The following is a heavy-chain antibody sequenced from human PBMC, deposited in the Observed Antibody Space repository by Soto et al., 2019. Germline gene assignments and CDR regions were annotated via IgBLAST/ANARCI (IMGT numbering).Heavy chain of an antibody. CDR1: GFTFNTAW. D-gene: IGHD4-17*01. V-gene: IGHV3-15*01. CDR3: ATDLLGDYELY. Sequence: EVQLVESGGGLVKPGGSLRLSCAASGFTFNTAWMNWVRQTPGKGLEWVGRIKSKTDGGTAEYAAPVKGRFTISRDDSKTTLYLQMNSLKTEDTGVYYCATDLLGDYELYWGQGTLVTVSS. J-gene: IGHJ4*02. CDR2: IKSKTDGGTA.